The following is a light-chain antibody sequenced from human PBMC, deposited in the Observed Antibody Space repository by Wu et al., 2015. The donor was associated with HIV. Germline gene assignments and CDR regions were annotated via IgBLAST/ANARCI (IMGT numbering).Light chain of an antibody. Sequence: EIVMTQSPATLSVSPGERATLSCRASQSVSSNLAWYQHKPGQAPRLLIYDASTRATGIPARFSGSGSGTEFTLTISSLQSEDFAVYYCQQYNNWPGYNFGQGTKLEIK. CDR2: DAS. CDR3: QQYNNWPGYN. V-gene: IGKV3-15*01. CDR1: QSVSSN. J-gene: IGKJ2*01.